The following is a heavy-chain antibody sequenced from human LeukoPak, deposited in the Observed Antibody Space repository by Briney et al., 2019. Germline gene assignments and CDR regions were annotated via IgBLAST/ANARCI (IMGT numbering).Heavy chain of an antibody. Sequence: GASVKVSCRASGGTFNSYAISWVRQAPGQGLEWMGRITPIFDIANYAQKFQGRVTITADKSTSTAYMELSSLRSEDTAVYYCANARIDHYDSSTYYAHDPFDYWGQGTLVTVSS. CDR3: ANARIDHYDSSTYYAHDPFDY. D-gene: IGHD3-22*01. V-gene: IGHV1-69*04. CDR2: ITPIFDIA. J-gene: IGHJ4*02. CDR1: GGTFNSYA.